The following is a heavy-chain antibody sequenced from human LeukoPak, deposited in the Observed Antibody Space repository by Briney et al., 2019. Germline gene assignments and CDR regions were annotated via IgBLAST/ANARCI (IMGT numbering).Heavy chain of an antibody. V-gene: IGHV3-53*01. Sequence: GGSLRLSCAASGFTFSSYEMSWVRQAPGKGLEWVSVIYTGGDTYYADSVRGLFTIFRDTSKNTVNLQMNSLRAEDTALYYCAGGQMFTSGGFDDWGQGTLVTVSS. J-gene: IGHJ4*02. D-gene: IGHD6-19*01. CDR2: IYTGGDT. CDR3: AGGQMFTSGGFDD. CDR1: GFTFSSYE.